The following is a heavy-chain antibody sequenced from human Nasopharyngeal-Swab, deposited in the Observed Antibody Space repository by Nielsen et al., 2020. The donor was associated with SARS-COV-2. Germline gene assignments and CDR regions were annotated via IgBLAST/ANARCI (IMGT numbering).Heavy chain of an antibody. D-gene: IGHD5-24*01. CDR2: INTTSGGT. CDR3: ARHYNGHDSTYYYYGMDV. J-gene: IGHJ6*02. CDR1: GYTFTSYY. Sequence: ASEKVTCKASGYTFTSYYMQWVRQAPAQGLEWMGWINTTSGGTNYAQKFQDWVTLTRDTSISTAYRELSRLRSDDTAVYYCARHYNGHDSTYYYYGMDVWGQGTTVTVSS. V-gene: IGHV1-2*04.